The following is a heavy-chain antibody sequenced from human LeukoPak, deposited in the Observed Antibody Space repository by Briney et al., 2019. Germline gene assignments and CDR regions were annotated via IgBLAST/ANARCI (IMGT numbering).Heavy chain of an antibody. CDR3: ARDPPSGYDSPGD. V-gene: IGHV3-7*01. Sequence: WVRQPPGKGLEWVANINQDGSENYYVDSVKGRFTISRDNANNSLYLHMNSLRAEDTAVYYCARDPPSGYDSPGDWGQGTLVTVSS. J-gene: IGHJ4*02. D-gene: IGHD3-22*01. CDR2: INQDGSEN.